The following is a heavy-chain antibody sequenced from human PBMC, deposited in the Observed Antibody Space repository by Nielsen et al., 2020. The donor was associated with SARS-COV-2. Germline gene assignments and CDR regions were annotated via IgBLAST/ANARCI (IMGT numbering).Heavy chain of an antibody. CDR1: GYSFTHYW. CDR2: IYPGDSDT. V-gene: IGHV5-51*01. J-gene: IGHJ6*03. Sequence: GESLKISCKASGYSFTHYWIGWVRQMPGKGLEWMGSIYPGDSDTTYSPSFQGQVTISADKSITVAHLQWSSLKASDTAIYYCARLRAGVGIYYSYYYMDVWGKGTTVTVSS. CDR3: ARLRAGVGIYYSYYYMDV. D-gene: IGHD6-13*01.